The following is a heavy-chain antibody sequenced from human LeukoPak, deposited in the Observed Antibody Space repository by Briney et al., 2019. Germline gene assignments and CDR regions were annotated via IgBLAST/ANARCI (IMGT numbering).Heavy chain of an antibody. J-gene: IGHJ4*02. CDR2: IYHSGST. CDR3: ARVVRASVVDY. Sequence: KASETLSLTCAVYGGSFSGYYWSWIRQPPGKGLEWIGSIYHSGSTYYSPSLKSRVTISVDTSKNQFSLKLSSVTAADTAVYYCARVVRASVVDYWGQGTLVTVSS. D-gene: IGHD2-15*01. V-gene: IGHV4-34*01. CDR1: GGSFSGYY.